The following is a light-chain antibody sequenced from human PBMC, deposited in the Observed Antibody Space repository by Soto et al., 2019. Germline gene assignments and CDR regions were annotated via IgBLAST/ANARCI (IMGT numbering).Light chain of an antibody. CDR2: DAS. CDR1: QSVRSNY. CDR3: QPDGSSPLS. V-gene: IGKV3-20*01. Sequence: EIVLTQSPDTLSLSPGERATLSCRASQSVRSNYLAWYQQKPGQAPRFLIYDASSRATGIPDRFSVSGSGTDFTLSISGLVPEDCAVDYCQPDGSSPLSFGGGPMVEIK. J-gene: IGKJ4*01.